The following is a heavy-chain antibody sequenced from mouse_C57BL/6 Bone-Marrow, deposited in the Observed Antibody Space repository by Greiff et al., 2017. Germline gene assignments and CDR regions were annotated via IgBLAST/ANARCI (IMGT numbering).Heavy chain of an antibody. CDR1: GYTFTEYT. Sequence: VHLVEPGAELVKPGASVKLSCKASGYTFTEYTIHWVKQRSGQGLEWIGWFYPGSGSLKYNEQFKDKATLTVDKSSSTVYMALSRLTSEDSAVYFCARHEEGYGHYCDYWGQGTTLTVSA. CDR2: FYPGSGSL. J-gene: IGHJ2*01. D-gene: IGHD1-1*01. V-gene: IGHV1-62-2*01. CDR3: ARHEEGYGHYCDY.